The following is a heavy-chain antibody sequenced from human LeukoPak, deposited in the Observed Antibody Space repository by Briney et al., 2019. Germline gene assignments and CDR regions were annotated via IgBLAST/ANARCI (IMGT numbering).Heavy chain of an antibody. CDR1: GYTFTGYY. CDR3: ARGGRAIAAAGTRTSQGY. J-gene: IGHJ4*02. D-gene: IGHD6-13*01. CDR2: INPNSGGT. Sequence: ASVKVSCKASGYTFTGYYMHWVRQAPGQGLEWMGWINPNSGGTNYAQKFQGRVTMTRDTSISTAYMELSRLRSDDTAMYYCARGGRAIAAAGTRTSQGYWGQGTLVTVSS. V-gene: IGHV1-2*02.